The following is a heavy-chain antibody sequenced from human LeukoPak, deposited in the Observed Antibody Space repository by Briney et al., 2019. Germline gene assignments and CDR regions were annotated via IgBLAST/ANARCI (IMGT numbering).Heavy chain of an antibody. CDR2: IRYDGSNK. J-gene: IGHJ3*02. Sequence: PGGSLRLSCAASGFTFSSYGMHWVRQAPGRGLEWVAFIRYDGSNKYYADSVKGRFTISRDNSKNTLYLQMNSLRAEDTAVYYCAKEAEMATITGAFDIWGQGTMVTVSS. V-gene: IGHV3-30*02. CDR1: GFTFSSYG. D-gene: IGHD5-24*01. CDR3: AKEAEMATITGAFDI.